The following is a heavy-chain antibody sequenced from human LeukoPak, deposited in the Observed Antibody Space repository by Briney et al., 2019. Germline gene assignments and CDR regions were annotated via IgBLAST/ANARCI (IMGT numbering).Heavy chain of an antibody. CDR2: IYYSGST. D-gene: IGHD1-26*01. V-gene: IGHV4-59*01. CDR3: ASHGRYYFDY. Sequence: SETLSLTCTVSGGSISSYYWSWIRQPPGKGLEWIGYIYYSGSTNNNPSLKSRVTISVDTSKNLFSLKLSSVTAADTAVYYCASHGRYYFDYWGQGTLVTVSS. CDR1: GGSISSYY. J-gene: IGHJ4*02.